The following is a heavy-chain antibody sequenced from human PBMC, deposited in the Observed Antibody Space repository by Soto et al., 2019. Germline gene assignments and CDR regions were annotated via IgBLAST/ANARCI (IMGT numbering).Heavy chain of an antibody. CDR3: AAHGGNVIGGFDY. J-gene: IGHJ4*02. D-gene: IGHD3-16*01. Sequence: SETLSLTCTVSGGSISSYYWSWIRQPPGKGLEWIGYIFHSGSTNYNPSLKSRVTISIDTSKKQFSLRLSSVTAADTAVYYCAAHGGNVIGGFDYWGQGTLVTVSS. CDR1: GGSISSYY. CDR2: IFHSGST. V-gene: IGHV4-59*08.